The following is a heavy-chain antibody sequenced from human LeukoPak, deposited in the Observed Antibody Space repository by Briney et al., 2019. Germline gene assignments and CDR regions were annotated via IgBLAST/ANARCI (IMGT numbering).Heavy chain of an antibody. V-gene: IGHV2-5*02. CDR3: AHSEYSRDCYCSDH. CDR1: GFSLSTNGVG. CDR2: IYWDDDK. Sequence: SGPTLVNHTQTLTLTCTFSGFSLSTNGVGVGWIRQPPAKALEWLGIIYWDDDKRYSPSLKSRLTITKDTSKNQVVLTMSNMDPVDTGTYYCAHSEYSRDCYCSDHWGQGTLVTVSS. D-gene: IGHD6-6*01. J-gene: IGHJ4*02.